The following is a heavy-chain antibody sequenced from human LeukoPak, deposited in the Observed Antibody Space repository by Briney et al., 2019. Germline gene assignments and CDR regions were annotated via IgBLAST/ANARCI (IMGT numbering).Heavy chain of an antibody. J-gene: IGHJ6*03. CDR2: IYYSGDT. D-gene: IGHD5-12*01. Sequence: PSETLSLTCTVSGGSISISSYYWGWIPQPPGKGLEWIGSIYYSGDTYYNPSLKSRRVTISVETSKNQFSLRLSPVTAADKAVYYCARHKWHYDYYMGVWGKGSPVIVSS. CDR1: GGSISISSYY. CDR3: ARHKWHYDYYMGV. V-gene: IGHV4-39*01.